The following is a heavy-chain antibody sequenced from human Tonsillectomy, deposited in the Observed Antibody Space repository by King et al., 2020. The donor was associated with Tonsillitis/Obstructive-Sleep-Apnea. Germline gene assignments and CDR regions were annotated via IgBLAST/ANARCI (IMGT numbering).Heavy chain of an antibody. V-gene: IGHV3-15*01. J-gene: IGHJ4*02. CDR3: TTGWAYCTNGGCYKRPYYFDY. D-gene: IGHD2-8*01. CDR2: IKSKTDGGTT. CDR1: GFTFSNAW. Sequence: VQLVESGGGLVKPGGSLRLSCAASGFTFSNAWMSWVRQAPGKGLEWVGRIKSKTDGGTTDYAAPVKGRFTISRDDSKNTLYLQMNSLKTEDTAVYYCTTGWAYCTNGGCYKRPYYFDYWGQGTLVTVSS.